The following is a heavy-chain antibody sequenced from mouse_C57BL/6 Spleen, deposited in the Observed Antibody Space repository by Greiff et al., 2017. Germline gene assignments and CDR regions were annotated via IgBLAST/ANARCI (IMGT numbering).Heavy chain of an antibody. CDR1: GYTFTSYW. J-gene: IGHJ4*01. CDR3: ARCSSSYYYAMDY. V-gene: IGHV1-7*01. CDR2: INPSSGYT. Sequence: QVQLQQSGAELAKPGASVKLSCKASGYTFTSYWMHWVKQRPGQGLEWIGYINPSSGYTKYNQKFKDKATLTADKSSSTAYMQLSSLTYEDSAVYYCARCSSSYYYAMDYWGQGTSVTVSS. D-gene: IGHD1-3*01.